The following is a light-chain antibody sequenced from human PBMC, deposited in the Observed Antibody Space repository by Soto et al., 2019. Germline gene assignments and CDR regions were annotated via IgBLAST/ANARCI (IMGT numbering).Light chain of an antibody. Sequence: QSVLTQPASVSGSPGQSITISCPGTSSDVGGYNYASWYQQHPGKAPKLMIYDVSNRPSGVSNRFSGSKSGNTASLTISGLQAEDEADYYCSSYTSSSTLEVFGTGTKVTVL. CDR3: SSYTSSSTLEV. V-gene: IGLV2-14*01. CDR1: SSDVGGYNY. J-gene: IGLJ1*01. CDR2: DVS.